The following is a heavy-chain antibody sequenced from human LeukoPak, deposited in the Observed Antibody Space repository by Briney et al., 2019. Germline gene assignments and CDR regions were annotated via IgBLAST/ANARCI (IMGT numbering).Heavy chain of an antibody. CDR1: GYTFTSYD. CDR2: MNPNSGNT. J-gene: IGHJ5*02. V-gene: IGHV1-8*01. CDR3: SNHYYDISGHKA. Sequence: ASVKVSCKASGYTFTSYDINWVRQATGQGLEWMGWMNPNSGNTGYAQKFQGRVTMTRNTSISTAYMELSSLRSEDTAVYFCSNHYYDISGHKAWGQGTRVTVSS. D-gene: IGHD3-22*01.